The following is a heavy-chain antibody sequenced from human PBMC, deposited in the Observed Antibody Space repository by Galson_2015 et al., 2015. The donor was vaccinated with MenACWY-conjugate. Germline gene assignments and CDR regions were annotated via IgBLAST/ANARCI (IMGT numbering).Heavy chain of an antibody. V-gene: IGHV3-48*03. Sequence: LRLSCAASAFTFSSFEMNWVRQAPGKGLEWVSYISSSGTTIYYSDSVKGRFTISRGNAKNSLYLQMNSLRAEDTAVYYCARLAVPGLNWGQGTLVTVSS. D-gene: IGHD6-19*01. CDR2: ISSSGTTI. CDR1: AFTFSSFE. CDR3: ARLAVPGLN. J-gene: IGHJ4*02.